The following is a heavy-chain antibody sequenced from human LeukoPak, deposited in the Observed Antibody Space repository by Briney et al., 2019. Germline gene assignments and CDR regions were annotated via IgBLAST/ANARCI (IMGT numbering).Heavy chain of an antibody. V-gene: IGHV3-7*01. CDR2: IKKDGSER. J-gene: IGHJ4*02. CDR3: ARGGYSRGYFDY. D-gene: IGHD5-18*01. Sequence: GGSLRLSCAASGFTFSNNWMSWVRQTPGKGLECVANIKKDGSERYYINSVKGRFTNSRDNAKTSLYLQMNSLRVEDTAVYYCARGGYSRGYFDYWGQGTLVTVSS. CDR1: GFTFSNNW.